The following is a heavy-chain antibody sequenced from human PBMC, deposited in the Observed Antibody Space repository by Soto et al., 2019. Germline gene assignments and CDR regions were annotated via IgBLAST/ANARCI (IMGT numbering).Heavy chain of an antibody. V-gene: IGHV3-23*01. CDR2: ISGSGGSI. D-gene: IGHD3-3*01. CDR1: GFTFSSYA. J-gene: IGHJ3*02. Sequence: GGSLRLSCAASGFTFSSYAMSRVRQAPGKGLEWVSAISGSGGSIDYADSVKGRFTISRDNAKSTLYLQMNSLRAEDTAVYYWARFPGGFWSGSRMLGHIWGRGKMFTVSS. CDR3: ARFPGGFWSGSRMLGHI.